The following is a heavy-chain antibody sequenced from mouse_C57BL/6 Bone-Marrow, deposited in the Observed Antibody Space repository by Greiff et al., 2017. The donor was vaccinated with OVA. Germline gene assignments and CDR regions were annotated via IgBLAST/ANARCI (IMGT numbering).Heavy chain of an antibody. D-gene: IGHD2-5*01. CDR3: AREGYSNYDYYAMDD. J-gene: IGHJ4*01. V-gene: IGHV1-59*01. Sequence: QVQLQQPGAELVRPGTSVKLSCKASGYTFTSYWMHWVKQRPGQGLEWIGVIDPSDSYTNYNQKFKGKATLTVDTSSSTAYMQLSSLTSEDSAVYYCAREGYSNYDYYAMDDWGQGTSVTVSS. CDR2: IDPSDSYT. CDR1: GYTFTSYW.